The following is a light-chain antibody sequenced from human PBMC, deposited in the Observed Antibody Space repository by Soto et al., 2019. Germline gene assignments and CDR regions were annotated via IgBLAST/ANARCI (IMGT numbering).Light chain of an antibody. CDR3: SSYTSNTAVV. CDR2: DVT. CDR1: MRDVGAYNL. V-gene: IGLV2-14*03. J-gene: IGLJ2*01. Sequence: QSVLTQPASVSGSPGQSITISCAGTMRDVGAYNLVSWYQQHPGRAPQLIIYDVTDRPSGVSNRFSASKSGNTASLTISGLQAEDEADYYCSSYTSNTAVVFGGGTKLTVL.